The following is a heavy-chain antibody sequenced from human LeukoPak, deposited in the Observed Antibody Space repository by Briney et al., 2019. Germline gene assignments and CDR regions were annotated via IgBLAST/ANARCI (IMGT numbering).Heavy chain of an antibody. CDR3: AKDIEPEMATMAFDY. CDR1: GFTFDDYA. J-gene: IGHJ4*02. CDR2: ISGDGTTT. D-gene: IGHD5-24*01. Sequence: PGGSLRLSCAASGFTFDDYAMHWVRQAPGKGLEWVSLISGDGTTTYYVDSVKGRFTISRDNSKNSLYLQMNSLRTEDTALYYCAKDIEPEMATMAFDYWGQGTLVTVSS. V-gene: IGHV3-43*02.